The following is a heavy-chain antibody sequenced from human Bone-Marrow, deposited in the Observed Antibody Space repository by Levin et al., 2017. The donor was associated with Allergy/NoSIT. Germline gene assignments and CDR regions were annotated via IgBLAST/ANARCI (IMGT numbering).Heavy chain of an antibody. J-gene: IGHJ4*02. V-gene: IGHV3-7*01. CDR2: INEDGSAK. Sequence: PGGSLRLSCATSGFSFNSFWMSWVRQAPGKGLEWVANINEDGSAKYYVDSVRGRFTISRDNYRNSLSLQMNSLRGEDTAVYYCATDAFSYDSQAAIDYWGQGTLVSVSP. CDR1: GFSFNSFW. CDR3: ATDAFSYDSQAAIDY. D-gene: IGHD3-16*01.